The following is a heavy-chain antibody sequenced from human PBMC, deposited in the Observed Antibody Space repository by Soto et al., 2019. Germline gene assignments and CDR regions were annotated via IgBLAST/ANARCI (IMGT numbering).Heavy chain of an antibody. D-gene: IGHD1-1*01. V-gene: IGHV3-23*01. Sequence: GGSLRLSCAASGFTFSSYAMSWVRQAPGKGLEWVSAISGSGDITYSADSVKGRFTISRDNSRNTLYLQMNSLRAEDTAVYYCAVHGYDYWGQGTQVTVSS. J-gene: IGHJ4*02. CDR3: AVHGYDY. CDR2: ISGSGDIT. CDR1: GFTFSSYA.